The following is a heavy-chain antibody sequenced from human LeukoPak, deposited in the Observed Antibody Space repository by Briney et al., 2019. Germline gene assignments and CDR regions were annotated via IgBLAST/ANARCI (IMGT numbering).Heavy chain of an antibody. V-gene: IGHV5-51*01. CDR1: GYRFTSYW. D-gene: IGHD2-2*01. Sequence: GESLKISCKGSGYRFTSYWIGWVREMPGKGLEWMGIINPGDSDTRYSPSFQGQVTISADKSISTAYLQWSSLKASDTAMYYCARHPDCTRTSCYVDYYGMDVWGQGTTVTVSS. J-gene: IGHJ6*02. CDR2: INPGDSDT. CDR3: ARHPDCTRTSCYVDYYGMDV.